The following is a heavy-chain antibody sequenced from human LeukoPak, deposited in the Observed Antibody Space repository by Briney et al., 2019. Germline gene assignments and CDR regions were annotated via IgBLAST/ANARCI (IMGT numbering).Heavy chain of an antibody. V-gene: IGHV2-5*02. CDR2: IYWDDEI. J-gene: IGHJ4*02. Sequence: SGPTLVKPTQTLALTCTFSGFSLSTSEVGVGWICQPPGKALEWLALIYWDDEIHYSPVLESRLTITKDTSKNEVVLTMTNMDPLDTATYYCAHRRGGDFDSWGQGTPVTVSS. CDR1: GFSLSTSEVG. CDR3: AHRRGGDFDS. D-gene: IGHD3-16*01.